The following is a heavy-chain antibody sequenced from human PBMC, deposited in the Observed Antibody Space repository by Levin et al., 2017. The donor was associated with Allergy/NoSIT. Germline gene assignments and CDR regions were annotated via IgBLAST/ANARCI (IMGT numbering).Heavy chain of an antibody. J-gene: IGHJ3*02. V-gene: IGHV3-30*18. D-gene: IGHD6-19*01. CDR1: GFTFSSYG. Sequence: GGSLRLSCAASGFTFSSYGMHWVRQAPGKGLEWVAVISYDGSNKYYADSVKGRFTISRDNSKNTLYLQMNSLRAEDTAVYYCAKDHSSGWYGNAFDIWGQGTMVTVSS. CDR3: AKDHSSGWYGNAFDI. CDR2: ISYDGSNK.